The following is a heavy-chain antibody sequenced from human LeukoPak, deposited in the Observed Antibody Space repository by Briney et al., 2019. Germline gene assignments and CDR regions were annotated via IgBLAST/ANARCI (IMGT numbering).Heavy chain of an antibody. CDR3: AKDEVGNYVMSDY. D-gene: IGHD4-11*01. V-gene: IGHV3-23*01. J-gene: IGHJ4*02. Sequence: ASVKVSCKASGFTFSSYAMSWVRQAPGKGLEWVSAISGSGGSTYYADSVKGRFTISRDNSKNTLYLQMNSLRAEDTAVYYCAKDEVGNYVMSDYWGQGTLVTVSS. CDR2: ISGSGGST. CDR1: GFTFSSYA.